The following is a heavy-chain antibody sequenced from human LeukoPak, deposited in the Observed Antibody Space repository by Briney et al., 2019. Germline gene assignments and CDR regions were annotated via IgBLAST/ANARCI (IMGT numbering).Heavy chain of an antibody. V-gene: IGHV1-2*02. CDR2: INPKSGGT. CDR3: ARDPTYYYDTTGYYGGNWLDP. CDR1: GYTFTDYY. D-gene: IGHD3-22*01. Sequence: GASVKLSCKASGYTFTDYYMHWVRQAPGQGLEWMGWINPKSGGTKYAQKFRGRVTMTRDTSISTAYLELSRLRSDDTAVYYCARDPTYYYDTTGYYGGNWLDPWGQGTLVTVSS. J-gene: IGHJ5*02.